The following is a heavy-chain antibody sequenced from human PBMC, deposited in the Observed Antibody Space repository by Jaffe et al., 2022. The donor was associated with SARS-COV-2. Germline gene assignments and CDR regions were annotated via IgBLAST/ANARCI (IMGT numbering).Heavy chain of an antibody. CDR3: AKDMEQYYYYGMDV. CDR1: GFTFDDYA. CDR2: ISWNSGSI. D-gene: IGHD1-26*01. V-gene: IGHV3-9*01. J-gene: IGHJ6*02. Sequence: EVQLVESGGGLVQPGRSLRLSCAASGFTFDDYAMHWVRQAPGKGLEWVSGISWNSGSIGYADSVKGRFTISRDNAKNSLYLQMNSLRAEDTALYYCAKDMEQYYYYGMDVWGQGTTVTVSS.